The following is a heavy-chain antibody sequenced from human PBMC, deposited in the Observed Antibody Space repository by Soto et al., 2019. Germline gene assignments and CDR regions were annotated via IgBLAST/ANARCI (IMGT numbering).Heavy chain of an antibody. D-gene: IGHD6-13*01. CDR2: ICPGDSDT. CDR1: GYSFTSYW. J-gene: IGHJ6*02. V-gene: IGHV5-51*01. Sequence: PGESLKISCKGSGYSFTSYWIGWVRQMPGKGLEWMGIICPGDSDTRYSPSFQGQVTISADKSISTAYLQWSSLKASDTAMYYCARLDSSSPGGRRFAYYYYGMDVWGQGTTVTVSS. CDR3: ARLDSSSPGGRRFAYYYYGMDV.